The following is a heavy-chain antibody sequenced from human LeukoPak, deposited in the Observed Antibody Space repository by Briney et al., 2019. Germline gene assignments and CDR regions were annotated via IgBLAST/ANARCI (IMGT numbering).Heavy chain of an antibody. CDR1: GASLNNNF. CDR2: IYYSGST. J-gene: IGHJ4*02. Sequence: SETLSLTCTVSGASLNNNFWTWIRQPPGKGLEWIGYIYYSGSTNYNPSLKSRVTISVDTSKNQFSLKLSSVTAADTAVYYCARVRGGSGSYYNFDYWGQGTLVTVSS. V-gene: IGHV4-59*01. CDR3: ARVRGGSGSYYNFDY. D-gene: IGHD3-10*01.